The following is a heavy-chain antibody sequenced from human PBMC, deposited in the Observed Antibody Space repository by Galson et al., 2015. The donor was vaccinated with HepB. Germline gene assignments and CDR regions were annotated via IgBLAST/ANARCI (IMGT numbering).Heavy chain of an antibody. CDR2: ISGYNGKT. D-gene: IGHD3-22*01. J-gene: IGHJ2*01. Sequence: SVKVSCKASGSNFRTYYFTWMRQAPGQGLEYMGWISGYNGKTEYAPKFQDRVIMTIDTPTTTAYMELKSLKSDDTAVYYCARGADCFDSGTFISWYSDLWGRGTLVTVSA. CDR1: GSNFRTYY. V-gene: IGHV1-18*04. CDR3: ARGADCFDSGTFISWYSDL.